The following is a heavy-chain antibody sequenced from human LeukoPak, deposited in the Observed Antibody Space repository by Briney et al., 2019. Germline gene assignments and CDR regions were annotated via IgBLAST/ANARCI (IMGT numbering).Heavy chain of an antibody. CDR3: ARHRRYSYGLAYYYYMDV. D-gene: IGHD5-18*01. CDR1: GGSFSGYY. Sequence: SETLSLTCAVYGGSFSGYYWSWIRQPPGKGLEWIGEINHSGSTNYNPSLKSRVTISVDTSKNQFSLKLSSVTAADTAGYYCARHRRYSYGLAYYYYMDVWGKGTTVTISS. J-gene: IGHJ6*03. CDR2: INHSGST. V-gene: IGHV4-34*01.